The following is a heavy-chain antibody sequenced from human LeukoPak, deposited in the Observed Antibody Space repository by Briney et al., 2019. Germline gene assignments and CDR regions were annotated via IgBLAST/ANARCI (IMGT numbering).Heavy chain of an antibody. D-gene: IGHD4-17*01. CDR2: INPNSGGT. J-gene: IGHJ4*02. CDR3: ATNQYGDYTLGDY. V-gene: IGHV1-2*02. CDR1: GYTCTGYY. Sequence: ASVKVSCKASGYTCTGYYMHWVRQAPGQGLEWMGWINPNSGGTNYAQKFQGRVTMTRDTSISTAYMELSRLRSDDTAVYYCATNQYGDYTLGDYWGQGTLVSVSS.